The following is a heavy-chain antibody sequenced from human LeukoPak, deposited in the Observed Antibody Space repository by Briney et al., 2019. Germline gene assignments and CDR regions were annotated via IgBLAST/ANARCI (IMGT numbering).Heavy chain of an antibody. Sequence: ASVKVSCKASGYTFTGYYMHWVRQAPGQGLEWMGWINPNSGGTNYAQKFQGRVSMTRDTSISTAYMELSRLRSDDTAVYYCARGVVAATFYYYMDVWGKGTTVTVSS. D-gene: IGHD2-15*01. CDR2: INPNSGGT. CDR1: GYTFTGYY. CDR3: ARGVVAATFYYYMDV. V-gene: IGHV1-2*02. J-gene: IGHJ6*03.